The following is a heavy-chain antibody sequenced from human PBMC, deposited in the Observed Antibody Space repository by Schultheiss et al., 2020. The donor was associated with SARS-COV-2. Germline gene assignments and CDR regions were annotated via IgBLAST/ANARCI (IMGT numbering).Heavy chain of an antibody. J-gene: IGHJ4*02. D-gene: IGHD1-26*01. V-gene: IGHV3-30*07. Sequence: GGSLRLSCAASGFTFSSYAMHWVRQAPGKGLEWVAVISYDGSNKYYADSVKGRFTISRDNSKNTLYLQMSSLRAEDTAVYYCARDQVGATTGGDYWGQGTLVTVSS. CDR1: GFTFSSYA. CDR2: ISYDGSNK. CDR3: ARDQVGATTGGDY.